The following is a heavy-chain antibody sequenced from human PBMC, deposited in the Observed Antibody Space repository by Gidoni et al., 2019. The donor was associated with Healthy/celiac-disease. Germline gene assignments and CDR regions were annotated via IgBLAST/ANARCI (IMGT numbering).Heavy chain of an antibody. CDR3: ARGVTAAAGFDAFDI. J-gene: IGHJ3*02. V-gene: IGHV4-61*02. CDR1: GGPITRGSYD. CDR2: IYTSGST. Sequence: QVQLQESVPGLVRPSKTLSTTCTVSGGPITRGSYDWTWMRQPAGKGLEWIGRIYTSGSTNYNPSLKSRVTISVDTSKNQFSLKLSSVTAADTAVYYCARGVTAAAGFDAFDIWGQGTMVTVSS. D-gene: IGHD6-13*01.